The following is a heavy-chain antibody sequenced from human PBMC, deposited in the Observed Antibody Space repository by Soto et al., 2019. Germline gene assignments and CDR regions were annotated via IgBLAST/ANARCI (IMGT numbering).Heavy chain of an antibody. Sequence: SETLSLTCSVSGGSINSSSYFWGWVRQPPGKGLEWIGSIYYSGSTYYNPSLRSRATISVDTSKNQFSLKLSSVTAADTAVFYCARHYSSGSRNWFGPWGQGSLVTVSS. CDR1: GGSINSSSYF. CDR2: IYYSGST. V-gene: IGHV4-39*01. J-gene: IGHJ5*02. CDR3: ARHYSSGSRNWFGP. D-gene: IGHD6-19*01.